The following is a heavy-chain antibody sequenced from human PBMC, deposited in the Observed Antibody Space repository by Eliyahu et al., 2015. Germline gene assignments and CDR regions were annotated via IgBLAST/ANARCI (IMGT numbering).Heavy chain of an antibody. J-gene: IGHJ6*03. CDR2: ISSSSSTI. Sequence: EVQLVESGGGLVQPGGSLTLSXXASGFTFSSYSXNWVRQAPGKGLEWVSYISSSSSTIYYADSVKGRFTISRDNAKNSLYLQMNSLRDEDTAVYYCARENYDFWSGPYYYYYYMDVWGKGTTVTVSS. V-gene: IGHV3-48*02. CDR3: ARENYDFWSGPYYYYYYMDV. CDR1: GFTFSSYS. D-gene: IGHD3-3*01.